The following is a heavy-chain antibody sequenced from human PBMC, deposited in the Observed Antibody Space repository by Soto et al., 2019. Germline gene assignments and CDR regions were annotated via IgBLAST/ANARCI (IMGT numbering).Heavy chain of an antibody. J-gene: IGHJ6*02. V-gene: IGHV4-59*01. CDR2: IYYSGST. CDR1: GFPLSSYD. Sequence: EKLHVTRTVSGFPLSSYDWSWIHKPPGRGLGGIGYIYYSGSTNYNPSLKSRVTISVDTSKNQFSLKLSSVTAADKAVYYCARDRGDFWSGYYSYYYGMDVWHQGATVTVSS. CDR3: ARDRGDFWSGYYSYYYGMDV. D-gene: IGHD3-3*01.